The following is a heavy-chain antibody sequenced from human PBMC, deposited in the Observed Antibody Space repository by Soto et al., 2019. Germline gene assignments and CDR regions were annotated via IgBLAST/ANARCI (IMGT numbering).Heavy chain of an antibody. CDR2: INPNSGGT. Sequence: ASVKVSCKASGYTFTGYYMHWVRESPGQGLEWMGWINPNSGGTNYAQKFQGRVTMTRDTSISTAYMELSRLRSDDTAVYYCARRPPYYYDSSGYYYAGYYYGMDVWGQGTTVTVSS. CDR1: GYTFTGYY. CDR3: ARRPPYYYDSSGYYYAGYYYGMDV. D-gene: IGHD3-22*01. J-gene: IGHJ6*02. V-gene: IGHV1-2*02.